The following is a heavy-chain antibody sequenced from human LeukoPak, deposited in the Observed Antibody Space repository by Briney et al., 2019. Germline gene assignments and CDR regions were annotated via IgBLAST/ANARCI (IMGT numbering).Heavy chain of an antibody. CDR1: GYTFTSYG. Sequence: GASVKVSCKASGYTFTSYGISWVRQAPGQGLEWMGWISAYNGNTNYAQKLQGRVTMTTGTSTSTAYMELRSLRSDDTAVYYCAKRSPHSSSWLDAFDIWGQGTMVTVSS. D-gene: IGHD6-13*01. CDR2: ISAYNGNT. V-gene: IGHV1-18*01. J-gene: IGHJ3*02. CDR3: AKRSPHSSSWLDAFDI.